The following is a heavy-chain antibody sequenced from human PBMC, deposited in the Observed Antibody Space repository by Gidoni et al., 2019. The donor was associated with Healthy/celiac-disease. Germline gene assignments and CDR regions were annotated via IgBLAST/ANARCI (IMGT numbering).Heavy chain of an antibody. CDR2: IYYSGST. Sequence: QVQLQESGPGLVKPSETLSLTCTVPGGSISSYYWSWIRQPPGKGLEWIGYIYYSGSTNYNPSLKSRVTISVDTSKNQFSLKLSSVTAADTAVYYCARQTGPVDYWGQGTLVTVSS. CDR3: ARQTGPVDY. V-gene: IGHV4-59*08. J-gene: IGHJ4*02. CDR1: GGSISSYY.